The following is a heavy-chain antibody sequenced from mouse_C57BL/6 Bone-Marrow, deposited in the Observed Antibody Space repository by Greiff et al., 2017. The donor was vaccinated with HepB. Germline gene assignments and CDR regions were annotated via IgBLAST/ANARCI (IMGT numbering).Heavy chain of an antibody. Sequence: LVESGPELVKPGASVKISCKASGYAFSSSWMNWVKQRPGKGLEWIGRIYPGDGDNNYNGKFKGKATLTADKSSSTAYMQLSSLTSEDSAVYFCARSPVVALDYWGQGTTLTVSS. J-gene: IGHJ2*01. V-gene: IGHV1-82*01. CDR3: ARSPVVALDY. CDR2: IYPGDGDN. D-gene: IGHD1-1*01. CDR1: GYAFSSSW.